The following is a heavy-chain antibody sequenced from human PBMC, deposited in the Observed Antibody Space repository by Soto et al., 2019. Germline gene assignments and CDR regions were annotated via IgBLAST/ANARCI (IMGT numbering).Heavy chain of an antibody. CDR3: ARAPPPPEDYVLRFLEWPTPGWFDP. Sequence: SVKVSCKASGVTFSSYAISWVRQAPGQGLEWMGGIIPIFGTANYAQKFQGRVTITTDESTSTAYMELSSLRSEDTAVYYCARAPPPPEDYVLRFLEWPTPGWFDPWGQGTLVTVSS. J-gene: IGHJ5*02. CDR2: IIPIFGTA. D-gene: IGHD3-3*01. CDR1: GVTFSSYA. V-gene: IGHV1-69*05.